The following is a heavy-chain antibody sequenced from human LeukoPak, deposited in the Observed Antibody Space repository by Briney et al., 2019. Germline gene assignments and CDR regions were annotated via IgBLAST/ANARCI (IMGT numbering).Heavy chain of an antibody. CDR3: ARAVGATGYYFDY. J-gene: IGHJ4*02. CDR1: GYTFTSYY. D-gene: IGHD1-26*01. CDR2: INPSGGST. Sequence: GASVKVSCKASGYTFTSYYMNWVRQAPGQGLEWMGIINPSGGSTNYAQKFQGRVTMTRDTSTSTVYMELSSLRSEDTAVYYCARAVGATGYYFDYWGQGTLVTVSS. V-gene: IGHV1-46*01.